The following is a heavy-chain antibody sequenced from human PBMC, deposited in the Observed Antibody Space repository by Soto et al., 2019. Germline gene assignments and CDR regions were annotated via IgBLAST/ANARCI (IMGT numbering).Heavy chain of an antibody. D-gene: IGHD2-2*01. J-gene: IGHJ6*02. CDR3: ARDVMSIVVVPAAIGGMDV. Sequence: SETLSLTCAVSVYSISSGYYCGWIRQPPGRGLEWIGSIYHSGSTYYNPSLKSRVAISVDTSKNQFSLKLSSVTAADTAVYYCARDVMSIVVVPAAIGGMDVWGQGTTVTVSS. CDR2: IYHSGST. V-gene: IGHV4-38-2*02. CDR1: VYSISSGYY.